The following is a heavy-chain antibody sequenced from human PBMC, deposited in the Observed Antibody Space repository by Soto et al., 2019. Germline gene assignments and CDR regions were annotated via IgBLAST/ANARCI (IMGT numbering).Heavy chain of an antibody. CDR3: AAGYCSGGSCYSWSYYYYGMDV. V-gene: IGHV1-58*01. CDR1: GFTFTSSA. J-gene: IGHJ6*02. CDR2: IVVGSGNT. Sequence: QMQLVQSGPEVKKPGTSVKVSCKASGFTFTSSAVQWVRQARGQRLEWIGWIVVGSGNTNYAQKFQERVTITRDMSTSXXYXEXXSLRSEDTAVYYCAAGYCSGGSCYSWSYYYYGMDVWGQGTTVTVSS. D-gene: IGHD2-15*01.